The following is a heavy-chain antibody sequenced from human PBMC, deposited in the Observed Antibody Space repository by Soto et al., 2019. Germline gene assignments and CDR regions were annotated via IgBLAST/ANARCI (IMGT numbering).Heavy chain of an antibody. Sequence: SVKVSCKASGGTFSSYAISWVRQAPGQGLEWMGGIIPIFGTANYAQKFQGRVTITADKSTSTAYMELSSLRSEDTAVYYCARGRDSSGYYYNSDYWGQGTLVTVSS. CDR1: GGTFSSYA. CDR3: ARGRDSSGYYYNSDY. J-gene: IGHJ4*02. CDR2: IIPIFGTA. D-gene: IGHD3-22*01. V-gene: IGHV1-69*06.